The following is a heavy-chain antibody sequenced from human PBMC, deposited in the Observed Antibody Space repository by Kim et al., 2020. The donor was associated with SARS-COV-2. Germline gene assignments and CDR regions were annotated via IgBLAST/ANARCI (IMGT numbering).Heavy chain of an antibody. D-gene: IGHD3-9*01. J-gene: IGHJ4*02. Sequence: SETLSLTCTVSGGSVSSGSYYWSWIRQPPGKGLEWIGYIYYSGSTNYNPSLKSRVTISVDTSKNQFSLKLSSVTAADTAVYYCARDYYDILTGYRLFDYWGQGTLVTVSS. CDR3: ARDYYDILTGYRLFDY. CDR1: GGSVSSGSYY. CDR2: IYYSGST. V-gene: IGHV4-61*01.